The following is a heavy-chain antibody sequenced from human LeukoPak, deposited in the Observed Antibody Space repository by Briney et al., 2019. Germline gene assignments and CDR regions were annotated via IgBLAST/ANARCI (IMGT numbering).Heavy chain of an antibody. CDR3: AKAGESSSGWTFDC. J-gene: IGHJ4*02. D-gene: IGHD6-19*01. V-gene: IGHV1-69*05. Sequence: ASVKVSCKASGGTFSSYAISWVRQAPGQGLEWMGGIIPIFGTANYAQKFQGRVTITTDESTSTAYMELSSLRAEDTAVYYCAKAGESSSGWTFDCWGQGTLVTVSS. CDR1: GGTFSSYA. CDR2: IIPIFGTA.